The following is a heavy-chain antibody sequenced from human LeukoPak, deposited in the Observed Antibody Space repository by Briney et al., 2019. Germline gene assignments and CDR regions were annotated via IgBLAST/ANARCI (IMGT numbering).Heavy chain of an antibody. D-gene: IGHD3-10*01. V-gene: IGHV3-30*02. J-gene: IGHJ5*02. Sequence: PGGSLRLSCAASGFTFSSYGMHWVRQAPGKGLEWVAFIRYDGSNKYYADSVKGRFTISRDNSKNTLYLQMNSLRAEDTAVYYCAMGPLLWFGELLLTSNWFDPWGQGTLVTVSS. CDR2: IRYDGSNK. CDR1: GFTFSSYG. CDR3: AMGPLLWFGELLLTSNWFDP.